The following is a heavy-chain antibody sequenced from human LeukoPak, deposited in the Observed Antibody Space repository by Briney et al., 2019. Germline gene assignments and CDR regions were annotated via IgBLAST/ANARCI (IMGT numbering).Heavy chain of an antibody. CDR1: GYTFASYG. D-gene: IGHD3-3*01. CDR2: ISAYNGNT. Sequence: ASVKVSCKASGYTFASYGISWVRQAPGQGPEWMGWISAYNGNTNYAQKLQGRVTMTTDTSTGTAYMELSSLRSEDTAVYYCARVFRPSLTVFIIRGAFDIWGQGTMVTVSS. V-gene: IGHV1-18*01. J-gene: IGHJ3*02. CDR3: ARVFRPSLTVFIIRGAFDI.